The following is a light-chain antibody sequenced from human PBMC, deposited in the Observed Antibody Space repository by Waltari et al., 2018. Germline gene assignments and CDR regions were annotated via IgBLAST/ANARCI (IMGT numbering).Light chain of an antibody. Sequence: QSVLTQPPPVSGAPGQRVTIPCTGSGPNIGAGSDVHWYQQLPRAAPKLPIYGSTSRPLGVPDRFFGSTSGTSASLAITGLQAEDEADYYCQSYDTSLRVVFGGGTKLTVL. CDR1: GPNIGAGSD. CDR2: GST. CDR3: QSYDTSLRVV. J-gene: IGLJ3*02. V-gene: IGLV1-40*01.